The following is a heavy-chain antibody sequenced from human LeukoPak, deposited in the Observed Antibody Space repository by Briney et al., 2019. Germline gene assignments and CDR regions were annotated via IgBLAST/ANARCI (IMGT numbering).Heavy chain of an antibody. Sequence: GGSLRLSCAASGFTFSSYAMSWVRQAPGKGLEWVSAISGSGGSTYYADSVKGRFTISRDNSKNTLYLQMNGLRAEDTAVYYCAKDQFEAAAGPGGHYWGQGTLVTVSS. CDR1: GFTFSSYA. CDR2: ISGSGGST. D-gene: IGHD6-13*01. CDR3: AKDQFEAAAGPGGHY. J-gene: IGHJ4*02. V-gene: IGHV3-23*01.